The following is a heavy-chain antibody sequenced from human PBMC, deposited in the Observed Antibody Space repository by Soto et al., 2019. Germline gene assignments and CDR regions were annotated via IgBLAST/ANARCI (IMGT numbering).Heavy chain of an antibody. Sequence: GGSLRLSCAASGFTFSSYWMHWVRQAPGKGLVWVSRINSDGSSTSYADSVKGRFTISRDNAKNTLYLQMNSLRAEDTAVYYCARDLNSDSAPYYYYMDVWGKGTTVTVSS. CDR3: ARDLNSDSAPYYYYMDV. V-gene: IGHV3-74*01. J-gene: IGHJ6*03. D-gene: IGHD1-26*01. CDR2: INSDGSST. CDR1: GFTFSSYW.